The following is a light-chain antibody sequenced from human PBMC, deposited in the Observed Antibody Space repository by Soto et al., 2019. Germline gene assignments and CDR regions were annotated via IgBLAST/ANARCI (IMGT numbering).Light chain of an antibody. CDR3: GTWDSSLSAWV. V-gene: IGLV1-51*01. J-gene: IGLJ3*02. CDR2: DNN. Sequence: QSVLTQPPSVSAAPGQKVTISCSGSSSKIGNNYVSWYQQLPGTAPKVLIYDNNKRPSGIPDRFSGSKSGTSATLDITGLQTGDEADYYCGTWDSSLSAWVFGGGTKLTVL. CDR1: SSKIGNNY.